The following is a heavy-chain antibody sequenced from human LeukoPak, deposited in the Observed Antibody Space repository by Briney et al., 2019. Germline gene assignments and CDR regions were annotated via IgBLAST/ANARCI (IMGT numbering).Heavy chain of an antibody. CDR3: ARSYTCYDILTGYYISYYFDY. CDR1: GGTFSSYA. V-gene: IGHV1-69*05. D-gene: IGHD3-9*01. Sequence: SVKVSCKASGGTFSSYAISWVRQAPGQGLEWMGRIIPIFGTANYAQKFQGRVTITTDESTSTAYMELSSLRSEDTAVYYCARSYTCYDILTGYYISYYFDYWGQGTLVTVSS. J-gene: IGHJ4*02. CDR2: IIPIFGTA.